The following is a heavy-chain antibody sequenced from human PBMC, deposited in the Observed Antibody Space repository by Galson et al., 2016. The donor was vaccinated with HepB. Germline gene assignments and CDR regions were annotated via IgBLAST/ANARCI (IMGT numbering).Heavy chain of an antibody. CDR3: ARDHCITTSCYSYLGGDLYYSYGMDV. V-gene: IGHV3-21*01. Sequence: SLRLSCAASGFIFSTYTMNWVRQAPGKGLEWVSSISDSSSDIYYTDSVKGRFTISRDNAKNSLYLQMNSLRAEDTAVYYCARDHCITTSCYSYLGGDLYYSYGMDVWGQGTTGTVSS. CDR1: GFIFSTYT. J-gene: IGHJ6*02. CDR2: ISDSSSDI. D-gene: IGHD2-2*02.